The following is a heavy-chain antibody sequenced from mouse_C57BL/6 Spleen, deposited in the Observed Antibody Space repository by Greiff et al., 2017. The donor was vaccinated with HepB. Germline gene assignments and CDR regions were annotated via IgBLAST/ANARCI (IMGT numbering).Heavy chain of an antibody. D-gene: IGHD1-1*01. V-gene: IGHV1-15*01. CDR2: IDPDTGGT. J-gene: IGHJ3*01. CDR3: TAITAVVATEAY. CDR1: GYTFTDYE. Sequence: QVQLQQSGAELVRPGASVTLSCKASGYTFTDYEMHWVKQTPVHGLEWIGAIDPDTGGTTYNQKFKGKAILTADKSSCTAYLELRSLTSEDSAVYYCTAITAVVATEAYWGQGTLVTVSA.